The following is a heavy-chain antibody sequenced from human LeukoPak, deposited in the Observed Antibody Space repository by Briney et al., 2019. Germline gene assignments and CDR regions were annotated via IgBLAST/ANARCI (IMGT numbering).Heavy chain of an antibody. Sequence: SETLSLTCTVSGGSISSYYWSWIRQPAGKGLEWIGRIYTSGSTNYNPSLKSRVTMSVDTSKNQFSLKLSSVTAADTAVYYCARQGSAVTIFGVVNVYMDVWGKGTTVTVSS. CDR2: IYTSGST. CDR3: ARQGSAVTIFGVVNVYMDV. D-gene: IGHD3-3*01. V-gene: IGHV4-4*07. J-gene: IGHJ6*03. CDR1: GGSISSYY.